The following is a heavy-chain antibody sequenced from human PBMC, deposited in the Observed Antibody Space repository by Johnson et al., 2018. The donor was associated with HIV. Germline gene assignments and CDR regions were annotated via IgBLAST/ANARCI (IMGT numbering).Heavy chain of an antibody. V-gene: IGHV3-66*01. CDR2: IYSGGST. Sequence: EVQLVESGGGLVQPGGSLRLSCAASGFTVSSNYMSWVRQAPGKGLEWVSVIYSGGSTYYADSVKGRFTISRDNSKNTLYLKMNSLRAEDTAVYYCARDGGIQLWTAFDIWGQGTMVTVSS. CDR3: ARDGGIQLWTAFDI. D-gene: IGHD5-18*01. CDR1: GFTVSSNY. J-gene: IGHJ3*02.